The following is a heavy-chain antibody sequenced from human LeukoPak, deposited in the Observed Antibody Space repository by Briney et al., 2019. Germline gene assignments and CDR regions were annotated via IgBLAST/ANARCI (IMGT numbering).Heavy chain of an antibody. V-gene: IGHV3-21*01. Sequence: GGSLRLSCAASGFTFSSYAMSWVRQAPGKGLEWVSSISSSSSYIYYADSVKGRFTISRDNAKNSLYLQMNSLRAEDSAVFYCARDSHSDSSGWSDYWGQGTLVTVSS. CDR1: GFTFSSYA. J-gene: IGHJ4*02. D-gene: IGHD6-19*01. CDR2: ISSSSSYI. CDR3: ARDSHSDSSGWSDY.